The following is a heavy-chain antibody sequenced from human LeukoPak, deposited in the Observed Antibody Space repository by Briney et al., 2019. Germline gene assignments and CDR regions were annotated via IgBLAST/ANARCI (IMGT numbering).Heavy chain of an antibody. CDR2: INTNTGNP. Sequence: ASVKVSCKASGGTFSSYAISWVRQAPGQGLEWMGWINTNTGNPTYAQGFTGRFVFSLDTSVSTAYLQISSLKAEDTAVYYCASGGPVTNFDYWGQGTQVTVSS. D-gene: IGHD4-17*01. CDR1: GGTFSSYA. CDR3: ASGGPVTNFDY. V-gene: IGHV7-4-1*02. J-gene: IGHJ4*02.